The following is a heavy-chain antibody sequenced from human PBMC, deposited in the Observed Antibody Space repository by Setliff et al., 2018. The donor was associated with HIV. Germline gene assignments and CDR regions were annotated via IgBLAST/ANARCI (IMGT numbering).Heavy chain of an antibody. V-gene: IGHV3-48*03. D-gene: IGHD2-15*01. CDR3: AREGCGDGTCYAPDL. Sequence: QPGGPLRLSCAASGFTFSRYEMNWVRQAPGKGLEWVSYISNSVSTVYYADSVKGRFTISRDNAKNSMYLQMSSLRVEDTAVYYCAREGCGDGTCYAPDLWGQGTLVTVSS. CDR2: ISNSVSTV. CDR1: GFTFSRYE. J-gene: IGHJ4*02.